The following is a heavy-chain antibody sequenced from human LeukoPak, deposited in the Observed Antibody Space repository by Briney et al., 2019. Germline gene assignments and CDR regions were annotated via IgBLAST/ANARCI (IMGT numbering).Heavy chain of an antibody. CDR3: AKPPSSWLYYFDY. CDR1: GFTFSSYA. D-gene: IGHD6-13*01. J-gene: IGHJ4*02. CDR2: ISGSGGST. V-gene: IGHV3-23*01. Sequence: GGSLRLSCAASGFTFSSYAMSWVRQAPGKGLEWISAISGSGGSTYYADSVKGRFTISRDNSKNTLYLQMNSLRAEDTAVYYCAKPPSSWLYYFDYWGQGTLVTVSS.